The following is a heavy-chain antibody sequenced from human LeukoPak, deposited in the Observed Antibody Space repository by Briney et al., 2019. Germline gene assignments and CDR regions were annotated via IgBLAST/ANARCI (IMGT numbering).Heavy chain of an antibody. D-gene: IGHD2-21*01. J-gene: IGHJ5*02. CDR2: IYYSGST. CDR3: ARDHQHMGFDP. V-gene: IGHV4-59*01. CDR1: GGSISSYY. Sequence: SETLSLTCTVSGGSISSYYWSWIRQPPGKGLEWIGYIYYSGSTNYNPSLKSRVTISVDTSKNQFSLKLSSVTAADTAVYYCARDHQHMGFDPWGRGTLVTVSS.